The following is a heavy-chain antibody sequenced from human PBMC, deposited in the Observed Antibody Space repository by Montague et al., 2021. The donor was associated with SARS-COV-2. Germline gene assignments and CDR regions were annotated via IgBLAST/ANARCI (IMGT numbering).Heavy chain of an antibody. CDR2: TNHNGGS. CDR3: AGLLGNNGYKRFDP. D-gene: IGHD2-8*01. Sequence: SETLSLTCVVSGVSLSGAIWSWVRQPPGKRLEWSGETNHNGGSNYNQPLMSRVTISVDTSKNQFSLNLKSVSAADTAVYFCAGLLGNNGYKRFDPWGQGTLVTVSS. CDR1: GVSLSGAI. V-gene: IGHV4-34*01. J-gene: IGHJ5*02.